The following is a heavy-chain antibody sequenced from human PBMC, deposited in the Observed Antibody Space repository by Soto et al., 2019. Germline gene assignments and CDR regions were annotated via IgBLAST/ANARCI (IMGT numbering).Heavy chain of an antibody. J-gene: IGHJ4*02. CDR2: IHNDGST. CDR1: GFIVSTSY. Sequence: EVQLVESGGGLVQPGGSLRLSCAVSGFIVSTSYMSWVRQAPGKGLEWVSIIHNDGSTYYADYVRGRFTISRDDSKNTLYLQILSLRAEDTAVYYCARDSYTRYWGQGTLGTVCS. CDR3: ARDSYTRY. D-gene: IGHD4-4*01. V-gene: IGHV3-66*01.